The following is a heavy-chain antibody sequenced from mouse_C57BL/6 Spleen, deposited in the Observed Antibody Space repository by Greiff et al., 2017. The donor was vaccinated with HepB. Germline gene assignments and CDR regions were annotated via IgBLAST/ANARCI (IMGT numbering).Heavy chain of an antibody. CDR3: ARWRDDDSFDY. V-gene: IGHV1-22*01. D-gene: IGHD2-3*01. CDR2: INPNNGGT. J-gene: IGHJ2*01. Sequence: EVQLQQSGPELVKPGASVKMSCKASGYTFTDYNMHWVKQSHGKSLEWIGYINPNNGGTSYNQKFKGKATLTVNKSSSTAYMELRSLPSEDSAVYYCARWRDDDSFDYWGQGTTLTVSS. CDR1: GYTFTDYN.